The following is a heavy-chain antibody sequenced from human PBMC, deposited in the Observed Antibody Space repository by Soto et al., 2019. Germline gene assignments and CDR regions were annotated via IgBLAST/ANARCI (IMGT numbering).Heavy chain of an antibody. D-gene: IGHD2-2*01. CDR1: GDYIHVGGYY. CDR3: GTDLTSNANCIDP. CDR2: IYYTGKT. V-gene: IGHV4-30-4*01. J-gene: IGHJ5*02. Sequence: QVQLQESGPGLVKPSQTLSLTCSVSGDYIHVGGYYWTWIRQRPGKGLEWMGYIYYTGKTYYNPSLESRLTMSVDRSKNQFSLRLTSVTAADTAVYFCGTDLTSNANCIDPWGQGTLVTVSS.